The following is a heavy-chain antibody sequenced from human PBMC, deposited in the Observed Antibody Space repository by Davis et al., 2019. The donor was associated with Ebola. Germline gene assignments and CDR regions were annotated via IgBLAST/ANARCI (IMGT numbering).Heavy chain of an antibody. Sequence: ASVKVSCKASGYTFTGYYMHWVRQAPGQGLEWMGWINPNSGGTNYAQKFQGRVTMTRDTSISTAYMELSRLRSDDTAVYYCARDRGSGVVVPAPEPNGDYWGQGTLVTVSS. D-gene: IGHD2-2*01. V-gene: IGHV1-2*02. CDR2: INPNSGGT. CDR1: GYTFTGYY. J-gene: IGHJ4*02. CDR3: ARDRGSGVVVPAPEPNGDY.